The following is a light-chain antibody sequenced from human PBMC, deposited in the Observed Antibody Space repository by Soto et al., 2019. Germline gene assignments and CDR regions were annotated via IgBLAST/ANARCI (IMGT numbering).Light chain of an antibody. V-gene: IGLV7-46*01. J-gene: IGLJ3*02. CDR2: DTN. Sequence: QAVVTQEPSLTVSPEGTVTLTCGSSTGAVTSGHYPYWFQQKPGQAPRTLIYDTNNKHSWTPARFSGSLLGGKAALTLSGAQPEDEAEYYCLLSYNDAGVFGGGTKVTVL. CDR3: LLSYNDAGV. CDR1: TGAVTSGHY.